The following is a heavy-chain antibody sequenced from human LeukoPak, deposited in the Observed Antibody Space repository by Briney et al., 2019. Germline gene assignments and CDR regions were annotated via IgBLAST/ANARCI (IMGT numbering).Heavy chain of an antibody. Sequence: GSLRLSCAASGFTFSSYGMHWVRQAPGKGLEWVAVISYDGSNKYYADSVKGRFTISRDNSKNTLYLQMNSLRAEDTAVYYCANRLGSGSLPFDYWGQGTLVTVSS. D-gene: IGHD3-10*01. J-gene: IGHJ4*02. CDR3: ANRLGSGSLPFDY. V-gene: IGHV3-30*18. CDR1: GFTFSSYG. CDR2: ISYDGSNK.